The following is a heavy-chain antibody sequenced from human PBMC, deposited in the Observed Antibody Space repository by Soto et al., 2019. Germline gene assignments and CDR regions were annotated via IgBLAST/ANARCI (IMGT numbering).Heavy chain of an antibody. CDR3: AKRRGAGGHFDY. D-gene: IGHD2-15*01. Sequence: PGCSLRLSCAASGFTLSDHYIDWVRQAPGKGLEWVGRSRDKAQGYSITYAASVKGRFTTSRDESKNSVYLQMNSLKTEDTAVYFCAKRRGAGGHFDYWGQGALVTVSS. J-gene: IGHJ4*02. V-gene: IGHV3-72*01. CDR2: SRDKAQGYSI. CDR1: GFTLSDHY.